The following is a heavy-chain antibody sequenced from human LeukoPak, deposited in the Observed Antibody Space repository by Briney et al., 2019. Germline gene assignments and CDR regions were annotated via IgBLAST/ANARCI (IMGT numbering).Heavy chain of an antibody. V-gene: IGHV1-46*01. D-gene: IGHD2-2*01. Sequence: ASVKVSCKASGYTFTSYHMHWVRQAPGQGLEWMGIINPSGGGTGYAQKFQGRIAMTRDTSTNTVYMDLSSLRSEDTAVYYCARDQTDCSSNSCHNFHYGMDVWGQGTTVTVS. CDR1: GYTFTSYH. J-gene: IGHJ6*02. CDR3: ARDQTDCSSNSCHNFHYGMDV. CDR2: INPSGGGT.